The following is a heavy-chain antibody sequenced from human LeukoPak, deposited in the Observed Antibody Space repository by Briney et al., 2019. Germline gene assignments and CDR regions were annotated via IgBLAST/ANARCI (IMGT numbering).Heavy chain of an antibody. CDR1: GDPVSSGAY. V-gene: IGHV4-31*03. D-gene: IGHD5-24*01. Sequence: PSETLSLTCTISGDPVSSGAYWSWIRQYPGKGLEWIGYIYYSGNVHYNPSLKSRVVISEDRSNNHFSLRLSSVTAADTAVYYCARGAYVEMGTIDGHFDYWGQGTLVTVSP. J-gene: IGHJ4*02. CDR2: IYYSGNV. CDR3: ARGAYVEMGTIDGHFDY.